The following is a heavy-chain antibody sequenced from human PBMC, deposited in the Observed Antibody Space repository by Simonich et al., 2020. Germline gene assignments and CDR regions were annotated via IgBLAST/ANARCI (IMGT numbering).Heavy chain of an antibody. V-gene: IGHV3-21*05. J-gene: IGHJ4*02. CDR3: ARDTSYYGSGSYYFDY. Sequence: GGGLVKPGWSLRLSCAASGFTFSSYSMNWVRQAPGKGLEWVSYISCSSSYIYYANSVKGRLTISKDNAKNSLYLQMNSLRAEDTAVYYCARDTSYYGSGSYYFDYWGQGTLVTVSS. CDR2: ISCSSSYI. CDR1: GFTFSSYS. D-gene: IGHD3-10*01.